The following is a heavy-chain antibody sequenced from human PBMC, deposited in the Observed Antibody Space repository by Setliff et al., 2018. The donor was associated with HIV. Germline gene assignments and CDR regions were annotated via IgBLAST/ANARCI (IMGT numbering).Heavy chain of an antibody. CDR3: ARRSIVGVTRGFYYYGLDV. CDR1: GGSINNHY. V-gene: IGHV4-4*09. J-gene: IGHJ6*02. CDR2: IYISGTT. Sequence: SETLSLTCTVSGGSINNHYWYWIRQPPGKGLEWIGYIYISGTTNYNPSLKNRVTMSLDTSKTQVSRRLTSVTAADTAMYYCARRSIVGVTRGFYYYGLDVWGQGTTVTVSS. D-gene: IGHD1-26*01.